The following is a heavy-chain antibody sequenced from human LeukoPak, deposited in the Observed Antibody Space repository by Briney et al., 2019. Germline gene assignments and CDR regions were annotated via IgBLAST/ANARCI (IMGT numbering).Heavy chain of an antibody. Sequence: ASVKVSCKASGGTFSSYAISWVRQAPGQGLDWLGRIIPILGIANYAQKFQGRVTITADKTTSTAYMELSSLRSEDTAVYYCARGSQMATNDAFDIWGQGTMVTVSS. J-gene: IGHJ3*02. CDR1: GGTFSSYA. D-gene: IGHD5-24*01. CDR2: IIPILGIA. CDR3: ARGSQMATNDAFDI. V-gene: IGHV1-69*04.